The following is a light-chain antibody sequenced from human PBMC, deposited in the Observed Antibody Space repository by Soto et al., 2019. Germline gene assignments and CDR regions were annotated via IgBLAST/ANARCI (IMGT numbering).Light chain of an antibody. V-gene: IGLV2-8*01. CDR2: EVS. CDR1: SSDVGGYNY. CDR3: SSYAGSNNVV. Sequence: QSALTQPPSASGSPGQSVTISCTGTSSDVGGYNYVSWYQQHPGKAPKLMIYEVSKRPSGVPDRFSGSKSGNTASLTVSGLQAEDEADYYCSSYAGSNNVVFGGVTTLTVL. J-gene: IGLJ2*01.